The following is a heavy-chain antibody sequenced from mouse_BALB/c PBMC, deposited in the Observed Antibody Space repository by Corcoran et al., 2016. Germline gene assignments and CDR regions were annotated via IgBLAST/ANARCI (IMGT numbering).Heavy chain of an antibody. Sequence: QVQLQQSGAELMKPGASVKISCKATGYTFSSYWIEWVKQRPGHGLDWIGEILPGSGSTNYNEKFKGKATFTADTSSNTAYMQLSSLTSEDSAVYYCARRGYYYAMDYGGQGTSVTVSS. CDR2: ILPGSGST. D-gene: IGHD3-1*01. CDR1: GYTFSSYW. V-gene: IGHV1-9*01. CDR3: ARRGYYYAMDY. J-gene: IGHJ4*01.